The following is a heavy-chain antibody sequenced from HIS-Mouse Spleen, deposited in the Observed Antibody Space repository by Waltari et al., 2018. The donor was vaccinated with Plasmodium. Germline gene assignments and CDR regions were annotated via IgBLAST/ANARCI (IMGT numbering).Heavy chain of an antibody. CDR1: GFTFSSYG. D-gene: IGHD2-15*01. CDR2: IWYDGSNK. V-gene: IGHV3-33*06. Sequence: QVQLVESGGGVVQPGRSLRLSCAASGFTFSSYGMPWVRQAPGKGLEWVAVIWYDGSNKYYADSVKGRFTISRDNSKNTLYLQMNSLRAEDTAVYYCAKVYCSGGSCEDDAFDIWGQGTMVTVSS. CDR3: AKVYCSGGSCEDDAFDI. J-gene: IGHJ3*02.